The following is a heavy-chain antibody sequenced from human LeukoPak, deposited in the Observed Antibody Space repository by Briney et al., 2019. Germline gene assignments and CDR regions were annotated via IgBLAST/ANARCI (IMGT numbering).Heavy chain of an antibody. V-gene: IGHV1-2*02. J-gene: IGHJ4*02. CDR2: INPNSGGT. CDR3: ARDLMYYDILTGYYY. Sequence: ASVKVSCKASGYTFTGYYMHWVRQAPGQGLEWMGWINPNSGGTNYAQKFQGRVTMTRDTSISTAYMELSRLRSNDTAVYYCARDLMYYDILTGYYYWGQGTLVTVSS. D-gene: IGHD3-9*01. CDR1: GYTFTGYY.